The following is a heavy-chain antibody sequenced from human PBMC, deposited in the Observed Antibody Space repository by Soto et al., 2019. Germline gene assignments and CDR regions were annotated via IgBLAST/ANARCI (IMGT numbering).Heavy chain of an antibody. Sequence: GGSLRLSCAASGFTFSTFAMSWVRQAPGKGLEWVSAISGSGGSTYYADSVKGRFTISRDISKNTLYLQMNSLRAEDTALYYCAKSYSSNWYDYFDYWGQGTLVTVSS. CDR1: GFTFSTFA. J-gene: IGHJ4*02. D-gene: IGHD6-13*01. CDR3: AKSYSSNWYDYFDY. V-gene: IGHV3-23*01. CDR2: ISGSGGST.